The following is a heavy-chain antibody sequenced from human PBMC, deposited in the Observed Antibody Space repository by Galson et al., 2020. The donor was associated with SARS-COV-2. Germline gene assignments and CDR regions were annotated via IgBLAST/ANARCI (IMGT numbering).Heavy chain of an antibody. Sequence: GGSLRLSCAASGFTFSSYSMNWVRQAPGKGLEWVSSISSSSSYIYYADSVKGRFTISRDNAKNSLYLQMNSLRAEDTAVYYCARAYCSGGSCGSWYYFDYWGQGTLVTVSS. V-gene: IGHV3-21*01. CDR1: GFTFSSYS. CDR3: ARAYCSGGSCGSWYYFDY. CDR2: ISSSSSYI. J-gene: IGHJ4*02. D-gene: IGHD2-15*01.